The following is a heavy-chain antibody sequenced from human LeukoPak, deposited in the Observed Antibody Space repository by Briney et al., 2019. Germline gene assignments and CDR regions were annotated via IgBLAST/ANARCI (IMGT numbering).Heavy chain of an antibody. J-gene: IGHJ4*02. D-gene: IGHD3-16*02. CDR3: ARDHYDYVWGSYRPLDY. V-gene: IGHV1-46*01. Sequence: ASVKVSCKASGYTFTSYYMHWVRQAPGQGLEWMGIINPSGGSTSYAQKFQGRVTTTRDTSTSTVYMELSSLRSEDTAVYYCARDHYDYVWGSYRPLDYWGQGTLVTVSS. CDR1: GYTFTSYY. CDR2: INPSGGST.